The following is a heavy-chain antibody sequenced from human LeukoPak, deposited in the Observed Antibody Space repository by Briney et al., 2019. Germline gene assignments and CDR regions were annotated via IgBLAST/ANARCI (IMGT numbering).Heavy chain of an antibody. CDR2: INSNGRDT. J-gene: IGHJ3*01. Sequence: GGSLRLSCAASGFAFNNYWIHWVRKAPGKGLVWVSRINSNGRDTIYADSVKGRFTISRDNAKNTLYLQLSSLGAEDTAVYYCARGGGDHAFDLWGQGTMVAVSS. CDR3: ARGGGDHAFDL. V-gene: IGHV3-74*01. D-gene: IGHD3-16*01. CDR1: GFAFNNYW.